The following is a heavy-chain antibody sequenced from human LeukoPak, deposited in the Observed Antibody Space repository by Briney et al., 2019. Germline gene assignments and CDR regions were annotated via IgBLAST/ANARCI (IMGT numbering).Heavy chain of an antibody. D-gene: IGHD3-10*01. CDR2: ITSSSSYI. V-gene: IGHV3-21*01. J-gene: IGHJ6*03. CDR1: GFTFSNYW. Sequence: GGSLRLSCAASGFTFSNYWMHWVRQVPGKGLEWVSFITSSSSYIYYADSVKGRFIISRDNAKNSLYLQMNSLRAEDTGVYYCAKSGSGIYLGNYYYYMDVWGKGTTVTVSS. CDR3: AKSGSGIYLGNYYYYMDV.